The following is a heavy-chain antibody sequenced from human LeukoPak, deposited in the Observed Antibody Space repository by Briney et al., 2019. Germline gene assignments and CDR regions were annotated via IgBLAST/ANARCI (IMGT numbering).Heavy chain of an antibody. CDR1: GGSFSGYY. CDR3: ARHGEYYFDY. Sequence: PSETLSLTCAVYGGSFSGYYWSWIRQPPGKGLEWIGQISRRGNTNYNPSLKSRVTISVGTSKNQLSLKLSTVTAADTALYYCARHGEYYFDYWGQGTLVTVSS. CDR2: ISRRGNT. J-gene: IGHJ4*02. V-gene: IGHV4-34*01. D-gene: IGHD3-10*01.